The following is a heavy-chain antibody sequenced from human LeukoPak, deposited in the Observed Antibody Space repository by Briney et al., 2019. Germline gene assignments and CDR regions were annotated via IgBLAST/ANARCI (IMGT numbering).Heavy chain of an antibody. Sequence: GGYLRLSCAASGFTFSDSAMHWVRQASGKGLEWVGRIRSKANSYATAYAASVKGRFTISRDDSKNTAYLQMNSLKTEDTAVYYCTGFMTSVPRWGQGTLVTVSS. CDR1: GFTFSDSA. CDR3: TGFMTSVPR. V-gene: IGHV3-73*01. J-gene: IGHJ4*02. CDR2: IRSKANSYAT. D-gene: IGHD4-17*01.